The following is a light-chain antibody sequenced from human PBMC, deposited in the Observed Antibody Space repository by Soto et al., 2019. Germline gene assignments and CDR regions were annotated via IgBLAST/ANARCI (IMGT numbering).Light chain of an antibody. CDR1: SSDVGSYNL. Sequence: QSALTQPASVSGSPGQSITISCTGTSSDVGSYNLVSWYQQHPGKAPKLMIYEGSKRPSGVSNCFSGSKSGNTASLTISGFQAEDEADYHCCSYAGSSSVFGGGTKLTVL. CDR2: EGS. V-gene: IGLV2-23*01. CDR3: CSYAGSSSV. J-gene: IGLJ2*01.